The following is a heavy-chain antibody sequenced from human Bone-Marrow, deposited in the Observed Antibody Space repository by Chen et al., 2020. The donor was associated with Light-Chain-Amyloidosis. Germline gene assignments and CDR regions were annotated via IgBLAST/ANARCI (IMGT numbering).Heavy chain of an antibody. CDR3: ARRRDGYNFDY. CDR2: IYPDYSDA. CDR1: GYTFPNYW. D-gene: IGHD5-12*01. V-gene: IGHV5-51*01. J-gene: IGHJ4*02. Sequence: EVQLEQSGPEVKKPGESLKISCKGSGYTFPNYWIGWLRQMPGKGLEWMGVIYPDYSDARYSPSFEGQVTISADKSITTAYLQWRSLKASDTAMYYCARRRDGYNFDYWGQGTLVTVSS.